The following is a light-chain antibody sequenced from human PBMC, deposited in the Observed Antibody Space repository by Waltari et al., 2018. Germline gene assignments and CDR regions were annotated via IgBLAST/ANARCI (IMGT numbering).Light chain of an antibody. Sequence: SVLTQPASVSGSPGQSITISCTGTSSDVGSYNLVSWYQQHPGKAPKLRIYEVTGRPSGVSNRFSGSKSGNTASLTISGLQAEDEADYYCCSYAGSSTVVFGGGTKLTVL. CDR3: CSYAGSSTVV. J-gene: IGLJ2*01. CDR2: EVT. CDR1: SSDVGSYNL. V-gene: IGLV2-23*02.